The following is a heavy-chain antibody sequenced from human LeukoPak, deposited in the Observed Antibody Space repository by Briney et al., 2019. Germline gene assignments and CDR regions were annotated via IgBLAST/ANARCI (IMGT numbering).Heavy chain of an antibody. V-gene: IGHV3-23*01. CDR3: AEESSGRANLPYFYLVD. CDR2: ISGSGGST. Sequence: GGSLRLSCAASGFTFSSYAMSWVRQAPGKGLEWVSAISGSGGSTYYADSVKGRFTISRDNSKNTLYLQMNSLRAEDTAVYYFAEESSGRANLPYFYLVDWGQGTLVTGSS. J-gene: IGHJ4*01. CDR1: GFTFSSYA. D-gene: IGHD3-9*01.